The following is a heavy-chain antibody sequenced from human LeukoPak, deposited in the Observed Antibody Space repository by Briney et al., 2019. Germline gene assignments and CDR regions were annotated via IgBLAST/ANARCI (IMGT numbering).Heavy chain of an antibody. J-gene: IGHJ4*02. CDR1: GFTFSNAW. V-gene: IGHV3-15*01. Sequence: GGSLRLSCAASGFTFSNAWMTWVRQAPGKGLEWVGRIKSKTHGGTTDYAAPVKGRFSISRDDSKNTLSLQMNSQKTEDTAVYYCSTGFDWGQGTLVTVSS. CDR3: STGFD. CDR2: IKSKTHGGTT.